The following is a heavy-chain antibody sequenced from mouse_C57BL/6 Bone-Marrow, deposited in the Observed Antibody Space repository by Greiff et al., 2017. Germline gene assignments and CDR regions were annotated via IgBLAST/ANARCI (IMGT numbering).Heavy chain of an antibody. CDR2: INPGSGGT. CDR1: GYAFTNYL. V-gene: IGHV1-54*01. J-gene: IGHJ3*01. Sequence: QVQLQQSGAELVRPGTSVKVSCKASGYAFTNYLIEWVKQRPGQGLEWIGVINPGSGGTNYNEKFKGKATLTADKSSSTSYMQLSSLTSEDSSVYFCGGYYYDSFAWFAYWGQVTLVTVSA. CDR3: GGYYYDSFAWFAY. D-gene: IGHD1-1*01.